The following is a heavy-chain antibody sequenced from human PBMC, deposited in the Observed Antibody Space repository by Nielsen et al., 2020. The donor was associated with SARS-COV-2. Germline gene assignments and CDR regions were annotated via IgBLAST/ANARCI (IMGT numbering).Heavy chain of an antibody. CDR2: IYSGDRST. CDR1: GLTFSSYA. CDR3: ASSDSSGYSGSYDY. J-gene: IGHJ4*02. D-gene: IGHD3-22*01. Sequence: GGSLRLSCAASGLTFSSYAMSWVRQAPGKGLEWVSIIYSGDRSTYYADSVKGRFTISRDNSKNTLYLQMNSLRAEDTALYHCASSDSSGYSGSYDYWGQGTLVTVSS. V-gene: IGHV3-23*03.